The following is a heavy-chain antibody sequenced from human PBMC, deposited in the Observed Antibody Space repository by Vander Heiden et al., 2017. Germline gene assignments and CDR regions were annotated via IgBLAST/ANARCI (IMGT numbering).Heavy chain of an antibody. CDR2: ISAYNGNT. J-gene: IGHJ6*02. D-gene: IGHD2-15*01. V-gene: IGHV1-18*01. CDR1: GSTFTSYG. CDR3: ARGGYCSGGSCYGYYYYGMDV. Sequence: QVQLVQSGAEVKKPGASVKVSCKASGSTFTSYGISWVRQAPGQGLEWMGWISAYNGNTNYAQKLQGRVTMTTDTSTSTAYMELRSLRSDDTAVYYCARGGYCSGGSCYGYYYYGMDVWGQGTTVTVSS.